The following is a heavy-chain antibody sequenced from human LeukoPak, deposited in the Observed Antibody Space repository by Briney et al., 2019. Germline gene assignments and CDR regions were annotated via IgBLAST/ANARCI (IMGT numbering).Heavy chain of an antibody. V-gene: IGHV1-69*04. CDR1: GGTFSSYA. CDR2: IIPILGIA. Sequence: ASVKVSCKASGGTFSSYAISWVRQAPGQGLEWMGRIIPILGIANYAQKFQGRVTITADKSTSTAYMELSSLRSEDTAVYYCARSALRGSYYWGSDYWGQGTLVTVSS. CDR3: ARSALRGSYYWGSDY. D-gene: IGHD1-26*01. J-gene: IGHJ4*02.